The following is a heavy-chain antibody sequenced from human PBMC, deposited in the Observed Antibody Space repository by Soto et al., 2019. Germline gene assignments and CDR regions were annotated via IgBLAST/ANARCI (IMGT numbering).Heavy chain of an antibody. Sequence: QVQLVQSGAEVKKPGSSVKVSCKASGGTFSSYSINWVRQAPGQGLEWMGEIIPIFGTANYAQKFQGRVTITADGSTNTAYLELSSLRSEDTAVYYCARDGGRHSGGIDYWGQGTLVTVSS. CDR1: GGTFSSYS. CDR3: ARDGGRHSGGIDY. V-gene: IGHV1-69*01. J-gene: IGHJ4*02. CDR2: IIPIFGTA. D-gene: IGHD1-26*01.